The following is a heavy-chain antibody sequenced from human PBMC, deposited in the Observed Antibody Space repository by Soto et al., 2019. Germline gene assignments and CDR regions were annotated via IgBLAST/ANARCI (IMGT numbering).Heavy chain of an antibody. D-gene: IGHD3-10*01. CDR3: ARLVRFGSLTWFDP. Sequence: ASVKVSCKASGYIFTNNDVSWVRQATGQGLEWMGWMNPGSGDTGYAQKFQGRVTMTRNISIATAYMELSSLRADDTAIYYCARLVRFGSLTWFDPWGQGSLVTVSS. CDR2: MNPGSGDT. CDR1: GYIFTNND. V-gene: IGHV1-8*01. J-gene: IGHJ5*02.